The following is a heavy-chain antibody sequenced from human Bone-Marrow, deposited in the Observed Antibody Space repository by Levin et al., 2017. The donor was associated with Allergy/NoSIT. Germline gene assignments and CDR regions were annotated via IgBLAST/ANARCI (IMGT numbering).Heavy chain of an antibody. CDR2: ISSSSSYI. J-gene: IGHJ4*02. D-gene: IGHD3-22*01. V-gene: IGHV3-21*01. Sequence: GESLKISCAASGFTFSSYSMNWVRQAPGKGLEWVSSISSSSSYIYYADSVKGRFTISRDNAKNSLYLQMNSLRAEDTAVYYCARDFSYDSRDFDYWGQGTLVTVSS. CDR1: GFTFSSYS. CDR3: ARDFSYDSRDFDY.